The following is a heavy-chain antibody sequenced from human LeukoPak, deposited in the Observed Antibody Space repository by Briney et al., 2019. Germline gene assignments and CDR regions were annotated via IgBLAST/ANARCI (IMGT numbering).Heavy chain of an antibody. D-gene: IGHD3-22*01. CDR2: IYYSGST. J-gene: IGHJ4*02. Sequence: KSPETLSLTCTVSGGSISSSSYFWGWIRQPPGKGLEWIGYIYYSGSTYYNPSLKSRVTISVDTSKNEFSLKLNSVTAADTAVYYCATKAPYYSDSSGPLGTYYFDYWGQGTLVTVSS. CDR1: GGSISSSSYF. V-gene: IGHV4-39*07. CDR3: ATKAPYYSDSSGPLGTYYFDY.